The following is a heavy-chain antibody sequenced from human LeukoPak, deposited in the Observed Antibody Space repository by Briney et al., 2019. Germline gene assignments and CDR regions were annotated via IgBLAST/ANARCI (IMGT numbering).Heavy chain of an antibody. V-gene: IGHV4-30-2*01. CDR1: GVSISSGGYS. J-gene: IGHJ4*02. CDR3: ARGFDF. Sequence: SQTLSLTCAVSGVSISSGGYSWGWIRQPPGKGLEWIGYTYHSGNTYYSPSLKSRVTISVDRSKNQFSLRLNSVTAADTAVYFCARGFDFWGQGILVTVSS. CDR2: TYHSGNT.